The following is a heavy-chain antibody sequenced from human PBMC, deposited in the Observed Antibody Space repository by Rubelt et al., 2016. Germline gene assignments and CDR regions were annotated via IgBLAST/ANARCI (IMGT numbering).Heavy chain of an antibody. D-gene: IGHD5-12*01. V-gene: IGHV3-48*02. CDR1: GSTLSSHN. Sequence: EVQLVESGGGLVQPGGSLRLSCAASGSTLSSHNMNWVRQAPGKGLEWVSYLDANGDTRYPDSVRGRFTISRDAAKNSLFLQMGSFRDDDTALYYGASVRVPIRGYSGYDWDYWGQGTLVTVSS. J-gene: IGHJ4*02. CDR3: ASVRVPIRGYSGYDWDY. CDR2: LDANGDTR.